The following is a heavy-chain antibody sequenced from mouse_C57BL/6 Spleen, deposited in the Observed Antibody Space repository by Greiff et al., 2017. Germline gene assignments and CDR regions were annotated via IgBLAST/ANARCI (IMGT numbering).Heavy chain of an antibody. CDR2: INPSNGGT. J-gene: IGHJ1*03. Sequence: QVQLQQPGTELVTPGASVTLSCKASGYTFTSYWMHWVKQRPGQGLEWIGNINPSNGGTNYNEKFKSKATLTVDKSSSTAYMQLSSLTSEDSAVYYCARDTLLRGYFDVWGTGTTVTVSS. CDR1: GYTFTSYW. D-gene: IGHD1-2*01. CDR3: ARDTLLRGYFDV. V-gene: IGHV1-53*01.